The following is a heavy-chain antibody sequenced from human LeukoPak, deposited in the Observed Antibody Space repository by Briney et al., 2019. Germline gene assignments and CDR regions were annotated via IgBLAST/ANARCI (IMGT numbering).Heavy chain of an antibody. CDR1: GDSFGDYY. V-gene: IGHV4-34*01. J-gene: IGHJ5*02. Sequence: SETLSLTCAVYGDSFGDYYWSWIRQSPGKGLEWIGDINHRGGTNYNASLKSRVTLFVHTSKNQFSLQLTSVTAADTAMYYCVRLLPMIRGHWFDPWGQGTLVTVSS. D-gene: IGHD3-10*01. CDR2: INHRGGT. CDR3: VRLLPMIRGHWFDP.